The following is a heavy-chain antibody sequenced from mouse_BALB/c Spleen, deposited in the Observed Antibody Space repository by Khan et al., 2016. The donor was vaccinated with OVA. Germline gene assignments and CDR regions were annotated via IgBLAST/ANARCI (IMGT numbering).Heavy chain of an antibody. V-gene: IGHV1-77*01. Sequence: QVQLQQSGAELARPGASVKLSCKASGYTFTDYYINWVKQRTGQGLEWIGEISPGSGDTYYNEKFKGKATLTADKSSTTAYMQLSSLKSEAAAVYFCARRNYFGYTVAYWGQGTLVTVSA. D-gene: IGHD1-2*01. J-gene: IGHJ3*01. CDR3: ARRNYFGYTVAY. CDR1: GYTFTDYY. CDR2: ISPGSGDT.